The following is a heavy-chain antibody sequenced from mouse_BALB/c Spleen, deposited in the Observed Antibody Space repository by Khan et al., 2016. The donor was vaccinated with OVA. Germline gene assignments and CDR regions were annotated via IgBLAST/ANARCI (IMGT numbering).Heavy chain of an antibody. Sequence: VQLKESGGDLVKPGGSLRLSCAASGFTFSAYGMAWVRQAPDKRLEWVATINSDGGYTYYPDTVKGRFTISRNNAENTLSLQMSSLKSEDTAIYYCASHLTGSVAYWGQGTLVTVSA. D-gene: IGHD4-1*01. CDR2: INSDGGYT. CDR1: GFTFSAYG. J-gene: IGHJ3*01. CDR3: ASHLTGSVAY. V-gene: IGHV5-6*01.